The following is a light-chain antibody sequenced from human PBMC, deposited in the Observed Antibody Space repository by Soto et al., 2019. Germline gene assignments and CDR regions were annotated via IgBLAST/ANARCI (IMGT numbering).Light chain of an antibody. CDR1: QDISNY. CDR3: QQYDYLPIT. V-gene: IGKV1-33*01. Sequence: DIQMTQSPSSLSASVGDSVTITCQASQDISNYLNWYQQKPGKAPKLLIYDASNLDLGVPSRFSGSGSGTHFTFTISSLQPEDFATYYCQQYDYLPITFGQGTRLEI. J-gene: IGKJ5*01. CDR2: DAS.